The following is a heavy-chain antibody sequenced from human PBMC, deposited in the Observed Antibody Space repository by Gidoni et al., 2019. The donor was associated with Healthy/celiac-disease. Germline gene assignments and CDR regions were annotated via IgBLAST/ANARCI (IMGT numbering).Heavy chain of an antibody. D-gene: IGHD4-4*01. CDR3: ARLTTVTSGGDY. J-gene: IGHJ4*02. CDR1: GGSFSGYY. V-gene: IGHV4-34*01. CDR2: INHSGST. Sequence: QVQLQQWGAGLLKPSETLSLTCAVYGGSFSGYYWSWIRKPPGKGLEWIGEINHSGSTNYNPSLKSRVTISVDTSKNQFSLKLSSVTAADTAVYYCARLTTVTSGGDYWGQGTLVTVSS.